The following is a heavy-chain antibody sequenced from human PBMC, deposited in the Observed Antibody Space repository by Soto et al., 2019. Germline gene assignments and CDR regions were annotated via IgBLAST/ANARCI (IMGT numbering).Heavy chain of an antibody. V-gene: IGHV4-31*03. CDR2: IHYTGST. CDR3: ARDCGVERTEVGGFDV. J-gene: IGHJ3*01. CDR1: GGSISRGTHY. D-gene: IGHD1-1*01. Sequence: QVQLQESGPGLVKPSQTLSLICTVSGGSISRGTHYWSWIRHYPVQVLEWIGYIHYTGSTYYTPSLETRVSISKDTCKNHFSLSLTSATAADTAVYYCARDCGVERTEVGGFDVWGQGTMVNVSS.